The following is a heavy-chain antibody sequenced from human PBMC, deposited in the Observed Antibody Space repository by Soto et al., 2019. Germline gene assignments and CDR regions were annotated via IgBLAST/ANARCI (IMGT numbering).Heavy chain of an antibody. V-gene: IGHV1-2*02. J-gene: IGHJ6*01. D-gene: IGHD4-17*01. CDR1: GYTFTDHY. CDR2: INPHSGDT. CDR3: ARGRTVNFYGMDV. Sequence: QVQLVQSGAEVKKPGASVKVSYVASGYTFTDHYIHWVRQAPGQGLEWMGWINPHSGDTIYAQKFQGRVTLTRDTSISTAYMELSRLRSDDTAVYHCARGRTVNFYGMDVW.